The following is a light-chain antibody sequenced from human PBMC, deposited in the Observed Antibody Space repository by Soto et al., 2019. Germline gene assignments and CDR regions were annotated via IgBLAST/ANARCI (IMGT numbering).Light chain of an antibody. CDR1: QGLSSY. CDR3: EQLKSYPIT. CDR2: AAF. Sequence: SQVTESPSFLSASVGDRVTITCRASQGLSSYLAWYQQKPGKAPNLLIYAAFTLQSGVPSRFSGSGSGTEFTLTISSLQPEDFATYYCEQLKSYPITFGQGTRLEIK. V-gene: IGKV1-9*01. J-gene: IGKJ5*01.